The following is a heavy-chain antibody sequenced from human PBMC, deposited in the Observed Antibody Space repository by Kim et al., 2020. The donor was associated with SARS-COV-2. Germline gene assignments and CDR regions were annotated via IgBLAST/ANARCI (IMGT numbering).Heavy chain of an antibody. D-gene: IGHD6-13*01. Sequence: SVKGRFTISRDNSKNTLYLQMSSLRAEDTAVYYCVKTISRIAAAGYLFDYWGQGTLVTVSS. V-gene: IGHV3-64D*09. J-gene: IGHJ4*02. CDR3: VKTISRIAAAGYLFDY.